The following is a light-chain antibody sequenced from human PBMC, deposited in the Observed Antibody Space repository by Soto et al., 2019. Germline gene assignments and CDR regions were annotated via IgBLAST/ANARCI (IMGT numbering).Light chain of an antibody. CDR1: QSVSSY. CDR3: QQRHMCPIT. V-gene: IGKV3-11*01. CDR2: DAS. J-gene: IGKJ5*01. Sequence: EIVMTHSPATLSVSPWEIATLSCWASQSVSSYLAWYQQKPGQAPRLLIYDASNRATGIPARFSGSGSGTDFTLTISSLEPEDSAVYYCQQRHMCPITFGQGTRLEIK.